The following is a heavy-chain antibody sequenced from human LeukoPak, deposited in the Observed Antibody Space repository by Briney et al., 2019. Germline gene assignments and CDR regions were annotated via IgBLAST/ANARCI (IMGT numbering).Heavy chain of an antibody. CDR3: ARKSLDNWVDP. Sequence: SETLSLTCAVYGGSFSGYYWSWIRQPPGKGLEWIGEMNHSGSTNYNPSLKSRVTISVDTSKKQFSLKPSSVTAADTAVYYCARKSLDNWVDPWGQGTLVTVSS. CDR2: MNHSGST. V-gene: IGHV4-34*01. CDR1: GGSFSGYY. J-gene: IGHJ5*02.